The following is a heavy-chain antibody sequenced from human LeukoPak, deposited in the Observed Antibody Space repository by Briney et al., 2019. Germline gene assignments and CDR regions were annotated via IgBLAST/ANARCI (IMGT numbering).Heavy chain of an antibody. Sequence: PSETLSLTCTVSGGSISSYYWSWIQQSPGKRLEWIWYIYYSGSTNYNPSLKSRVTISVDTSKNQFSLKLTSVTAADTAVYYCARGSPYYYDSSAYHWGQGTLVTVSS. CDR3: ARGSPYYYDSSAYH. V-gene: IGHV4-59*01. D-gene: IGHD3-22*01. CDR1: GGSISSYY. J-gene: IGHJ4*02. CDR2: IYYSGST.